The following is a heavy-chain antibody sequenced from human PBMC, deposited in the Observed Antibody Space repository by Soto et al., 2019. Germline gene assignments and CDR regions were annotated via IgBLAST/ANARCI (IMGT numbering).Heavy chain of an antibody. CDR1: GDSVSSNSAS. Sequence: QTLSLPCAVSGDSVSSNSASWNWVRQSPSRGLEWLGRTYYRSKWYNDYAVSVKSRITINPDTSKNQFSLQLNSVTPEDTAVYYCARVFGTIYYYGMDVWGQGTTVTVS. V-gene: IGHV6-1*01. J-gene: IGHJ6*02. CDR2: TYYRSKWYN. D-gene: IGHD1-7*01. CDR3: ARVFGTIYYYGMDV.